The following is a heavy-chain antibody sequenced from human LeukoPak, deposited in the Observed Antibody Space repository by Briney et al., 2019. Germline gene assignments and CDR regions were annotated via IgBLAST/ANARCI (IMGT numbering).Heavy chain of an antibody. CDR3: VRGQTIDY. Sequence: GGSLTLSCTTSGFTFSNYWMYWVRQAPGKGLMWVSRIKGDGTGITYTDSVEGRFTISRDNAKNTLYLQMNSLRDEDTAVYYCVRGQTIDYWGQGTLVTVSS. CDR1: GFTFSNYW. CDR2: IKGDGTGI. J-gene: IGHJ4*02. D-gene: IGHD3-3*01. V-gene: IGHV3-74*01.